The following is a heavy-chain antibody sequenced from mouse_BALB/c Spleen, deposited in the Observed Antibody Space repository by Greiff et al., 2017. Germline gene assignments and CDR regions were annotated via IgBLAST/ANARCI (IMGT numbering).Heavy chain of an antibody. V-gene: IGHV1-67*01. CDR2: ISTYSGNT. Sequence: QVHVKQSGPELVRPGVSVKISCKGSGYTFTDYAMHWVKQSHAKSLEWIGVISTYSGNTNYNQKFKGKATMTVDKSSSTAYMELARLTSEDSAIYYCARSTMITTGWFAYWGQGTLVTVSA. CDR3: ARSTMITTGWFAY. D-gene: IGHD2-4*01. CDR1: GYTFTDYA. J-gene: IGHJ3*01.